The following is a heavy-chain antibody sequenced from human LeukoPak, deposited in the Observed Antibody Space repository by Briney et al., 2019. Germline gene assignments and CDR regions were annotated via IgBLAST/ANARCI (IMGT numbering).Heavy chain of an antibody. CDR2: IYSGGST. J-gene: IGHJ3*02. Sequence: GGSLRLSCAASGFTFSDYYMSWVRQAPGKGLEWVSVIYSGGSTYYADSVKGRFTISRHNSKNTLYLQMNSLRAEDTAVYYCASARYSSGWNDAFDIWGQGTMVTVSS. V-gene: IGHV3-53*04. D-gene: IGHD6-19*01. CDR3: ASARYSSGWNDAFDI. CDR1: GFTFSDYY.